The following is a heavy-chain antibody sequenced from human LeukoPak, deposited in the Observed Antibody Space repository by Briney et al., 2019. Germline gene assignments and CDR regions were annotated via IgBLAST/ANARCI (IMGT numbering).Heavy chain of an antibody. CDR2: INEEGTTI. CDR1: GFTLSSYW. CDR3: VKDFVGVEEF. J-gene: IGHJ4*02. V-gene: IGHV3-74*01. Sequence: GASLRLSCAASGFTLSSYWMHWVRQAPGKGLVWVSRINEEGTTIDYADSVRGRFTISRDIAKNTLYLQMNSLRPEDTAVYHCVKDFVGVEEFWGQGTLVTVSS. D-gene: IGHD3-16*01.